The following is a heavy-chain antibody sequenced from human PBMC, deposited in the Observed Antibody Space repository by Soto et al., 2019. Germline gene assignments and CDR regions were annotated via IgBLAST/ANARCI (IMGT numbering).Heavy chain of an antibody. Sequence: QVQLVESGGGVVQPGRSLRLSCAASGFTFSSYAMHWVRQAPGKGLEWVAVISYDGSNKYYADSVKGRFTISRDNSKNTLYPQMNSLRAEDTAVYYCARVGSGDPSPWDYWGQGTLVTVSS. V-gene: IGHV3-30-3*01. CDR3: ARVGSGDPSPWDY. J-gene: IGHJ4*02. D-gene: IGHD1-26*01. CDR1: GFTFSSYA. CDR2: ISYDGSNK.